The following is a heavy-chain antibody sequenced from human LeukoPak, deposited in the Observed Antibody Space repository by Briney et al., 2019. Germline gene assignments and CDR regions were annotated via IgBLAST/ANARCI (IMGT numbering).Heavy chain of an antibody. CDR2: INHRGSS. D-gene: IGHD2-15*01. V-gene: IGHV4-34*01. CDR3: ARGSAFDGYCSAGACDAGYYDI. J-gene: IGHJ4*02. CDR1: GESFSAYF. Sequence: PSETLSLTCAVYGESFSAYFWNWIRQAPGKPLEYIGEINHRGSSHYNPSLKTRVTLSVDTSKKQFSPKLTSVTAADTAVYFCARGSAFDGYCSAGACDAGYYDIWGQGTPVTVSS.